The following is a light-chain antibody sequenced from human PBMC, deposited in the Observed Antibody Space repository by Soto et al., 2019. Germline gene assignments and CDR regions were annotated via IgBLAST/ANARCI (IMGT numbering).Light chain of an antibody. CDR2: DVS. CDR1: SSDVGNYNR. V-gene: IGLV2-18*02. J-gene: IGLJ2*01. Sequence: QSVLTQPPSVSGSPGQSVTTSCTGTSSDVGNYNRVSWYQQPPGTAPKLMSYDVSNRPSGVPDRFSGSKSGNTASLTIFGLQAEDEADYYCTSYTTSSTPVVFGGGTKVTVL. CDR3: TSYTTSSTPVV.